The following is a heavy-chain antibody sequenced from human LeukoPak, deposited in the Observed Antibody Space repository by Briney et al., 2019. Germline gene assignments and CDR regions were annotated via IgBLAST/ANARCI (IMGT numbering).Heavy chain of an antibody. CDR1: GYTFTSYY. J-gene: IGHJ3*02. D-gene: IGHD2-15*01. CDR3: ARVVGWWGAFDI. CDR2: INPSGGST. V-gene: IGHV1-46*01. Sequence: ASVKVSCKASGYTFTSYYMHWVRQAPGQGFEWMGTINPSGGSTTYSQKFQGRVTISEDTSKNQFSLKLSSVTAADTAVYYCARVVGWWGAFDIWGQGTMVTVSS.